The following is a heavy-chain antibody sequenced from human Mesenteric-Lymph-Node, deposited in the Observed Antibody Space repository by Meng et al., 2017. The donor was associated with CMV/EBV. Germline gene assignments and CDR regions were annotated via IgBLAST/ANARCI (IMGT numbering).Heavy chain of an antibody. V-gene: IGHV4-59*01. CDR3: ASTREGYYYDRSGIDY. CDR1: GGSMRSYY. Sequence: SETLSLTCTVSGGSMRSYYWSWIRQPPGKGLEYIGYVYYSGSTNYNPSLKTRVTISVDTSKNQFSLKLSSVTAADTAVYYCASTREGYYYDRSGIDYWGQGTLVTVSS. CDR2: VYYSGST. D-gene: IGHD3-22*01. J-gene: IGHJ4*02.